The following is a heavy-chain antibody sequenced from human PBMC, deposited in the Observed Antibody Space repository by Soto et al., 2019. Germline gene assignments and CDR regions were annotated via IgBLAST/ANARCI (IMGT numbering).Heavy chain of an antibody. CDR3: ARVPPTYYYDTSGYWWFDP. V-gene: IGHV1-69*13. D-gene: IGHD3-22*01. CDR2: IIPLFGTA. CDR1: GCTFSRYA. Sequence: SVEVSFKASGCTFSRYAISGVRQAPGQGLEWMGGIIPLFGTANYAQKFQGRVTITADESTSTAYMELSSLRSEDTAMYYCARVPPTYYYDTSGYWWFDPWGQGTLVTVSS. J-gene: IGHJ5*02.